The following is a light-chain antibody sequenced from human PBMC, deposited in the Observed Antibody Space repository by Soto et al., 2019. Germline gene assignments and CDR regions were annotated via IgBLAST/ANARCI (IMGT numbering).Light chain of an antibody. CDR3: QQRSNGPLIT. V-gene: IGKV3-11*01. CDR1: QSVNSY. J-gene: IGKJ5*01. CDR2: DAS. Sequence: EIVMPPSPATLSVSPGYRDGLSCMASQSVNSYLAWYQQKPGQAPRLLIYDASNRATGIPARFSGSGSGTDFTLTISSLEPEDFAVYYCQQRSNGPLITFGQGTRLEV.